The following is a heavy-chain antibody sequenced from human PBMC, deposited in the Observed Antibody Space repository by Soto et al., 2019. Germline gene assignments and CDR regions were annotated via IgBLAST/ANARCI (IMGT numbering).Heavy chain of an antibody. V-gene: IGHV4-61*01. CDR3: ASERIRSGYSHYYGMAV. D-gene: IGHD3-3*01. J-gene: IGHJ6*02. CDR2: IYYSGSS. Sequence: PSETLSLTGPVSGGAVSSGSFYWSWIRQPPGKGLEWIGNIYYSGSSNYNPSLKSRVTISVDTSKNQFSLKLSSVTAADTAVYYCASERIRSGYSHYYGMAVWGQGTTVSVSS. CDR1: GGAVSSGSFY.